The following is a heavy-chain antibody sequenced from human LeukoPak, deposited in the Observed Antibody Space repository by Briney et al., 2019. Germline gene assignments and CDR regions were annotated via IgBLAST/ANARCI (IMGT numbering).Heavy chain of an antibody. J-gene: IGHJ4*02. Sequence: GESLRLSCAASGFTFTNAWMSWVRQAPGKGLEWVGRIKSKTDGGTTDYAAPVKGRFTISREDSKNTLYLQMNSLKTEDTAVYYCTTDLLTPGYFDYWGQGTLVTVSS. CDR2: IKSKTDGGTT. V-gene: IGHV3-15*01. CDR3: TTDLLTPGYFDY. D-gene: IGHD3-10*01. CDR1: GFTFTNAW.